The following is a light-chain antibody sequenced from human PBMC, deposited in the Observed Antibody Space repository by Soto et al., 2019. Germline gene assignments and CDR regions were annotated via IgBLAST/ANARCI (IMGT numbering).Light chain of an antibody. CDR1: QGTSSY. CDR2: AAF. Sequence: DIQLTKSPSFLSESVGDIVTITCRASQGTSSYLAWYQQKPGKAPKLLMYAAFTLQSGVPSRFSGSGSGTDFTLPVSSLQPEDFAIYSWQQRHSTPRALGQGTKGDMK. V-gene: IGKV1-39*01. CDR3: QQRHSTPRA. J-gene: IGKJ1*01.